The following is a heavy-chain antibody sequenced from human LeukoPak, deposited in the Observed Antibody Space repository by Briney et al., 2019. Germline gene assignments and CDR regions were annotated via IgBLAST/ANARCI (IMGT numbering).Heavy chain of an antibody. D-gene: IGHD2-21*01. CDR2: IYYSGST. V-gene: IGHV4-59*01. CDR1: GGSISSYY. J-gene: IGHJ4*02. Sequence: PSETLSPTCTVSGGSISSYYWSWIRQPPGKGLEWIGYIYYSGSTNYNPSLKSRVTISVDTSKNQFSLKLSSVTAADTAVYYCARERRGDLDYWGQGTLVTVSS. CDR3: ARERRGDLDY.